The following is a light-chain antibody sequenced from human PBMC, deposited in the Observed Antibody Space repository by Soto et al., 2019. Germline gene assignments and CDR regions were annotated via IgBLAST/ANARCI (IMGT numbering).Light chain of an antibody. J-gene: IGKJ5*01. CDR1: ESVSTN. CDR3: QQHNQWPIT. V-gene: IGKV3-15*01. Sequence: EIEMTQSPATLSLAPGERVTLSCRASESVSTNLAWYQQKAGQAPRLLIYGASTRATGIPARFSGSGSGTEFTLTISSLQSEDFAVYYCQQHNQWPITFGQGTRLEN. CDR2: GAS.